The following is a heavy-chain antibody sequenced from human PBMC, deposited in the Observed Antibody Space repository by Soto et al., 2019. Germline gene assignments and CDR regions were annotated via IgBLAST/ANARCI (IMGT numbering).Heavy chain of an antibody. CDR2: ISGSGGST. CDR1: GSTFSSYA. J-gene: IGHJ6*02. Sequence: PGRSLRLSCAASGSTFSSYAMSWVRQAPGKGLEWVSAISGSGGSTYYADSVKGRFTISRDNSKNTLYLQMNSLRAEDTAVYYCAKDGSGSSALMDVWGQGTTVTVSS. V-gene: IGHV3-23*01. D-gene: IGHD6-6*01. CDR3: AKDGSGSSALMDV.